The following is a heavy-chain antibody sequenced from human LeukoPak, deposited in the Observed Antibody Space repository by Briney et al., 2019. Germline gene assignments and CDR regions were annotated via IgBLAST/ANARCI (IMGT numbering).Heavy chain of an antibody. Sequence: PGESLKISCKGSGDSFLHHWIGWVRQMPGKGLEWMGIIFPGDSSTQNTPSFQDQVTISVDKSITTAYLQWSSLRASDTAMYYCTTYSYTGGYSAFDIWGQGTMVTVSS. J-gene: IGHJ3*02. D-gene: IGHD2-8*02. V-gene: IGHV5-51*01. CDR3: TTYSYTGGYSAFDI. CDR2: IFPGDSST. CDR1: GDSFLHHW.